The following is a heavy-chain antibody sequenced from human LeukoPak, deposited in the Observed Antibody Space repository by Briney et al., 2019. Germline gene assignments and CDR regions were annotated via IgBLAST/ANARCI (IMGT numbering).Heavy chain of an antibody. CDR1: GYTFTSYY. V-gene: IGHV1-46*01. D-gene: IGHD4-17*01. CDR3: ARDRGDYGDYVDAFDI. CDR2: INPSGGST. Sequence: ASVKVSCKASGYTFTSYYMHWVRQAPGQGLEWMGIINPSGGSTSYAQKFQGRVTMTTDTSTSTAYMELRSLRSDDTAVYYCARDRGDYGDYVDAFDIWGQGTMVTVSS. J-gene: IGHJ3*02.